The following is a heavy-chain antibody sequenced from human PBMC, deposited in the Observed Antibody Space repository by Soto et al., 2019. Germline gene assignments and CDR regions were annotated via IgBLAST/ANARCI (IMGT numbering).Heavy chain of an antibody. CDR3: ARDKGGEVLRGSGLDV. Sequence: QVHLQESGPGVLKPSQTLSLTCTVSGGSITSHDHYWGWIRQHPGKGLEWVEHIYYRGTSSYNPSLQSRLTISMDTSKNQFSLELTSVTAADTAMYYCARDKGGEVLRGSGLDVWGQGTTVTVSS. CDR2: IYYRGTS. D-gene: IGHD3-10*01. J-gene: IGHJ6*02. CDR1: GGSITSHDHY. V-gene: IGHV4-31*03.